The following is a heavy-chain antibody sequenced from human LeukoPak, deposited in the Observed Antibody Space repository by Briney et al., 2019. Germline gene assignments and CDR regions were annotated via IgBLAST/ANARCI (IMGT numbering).Heavy chain of an antibody. J-gene: IGHJ6*04. V-gene: IGHV3-23*01. CDR2: VTPSGDPT. Sequence: GGSLRLSCAASGFTFSSYSMNWVRQAPGKGLEWVSGVTPSGDPTYYADSVKGRFIISRDNSKTTMYLQMNSLRAEDTAVYYCAELGITMIGGVWGKGTTVTISS. CDR3: AELGITMIGGV. D-gene: IGHD3-10*02. CDR1: GFTFSSYS.